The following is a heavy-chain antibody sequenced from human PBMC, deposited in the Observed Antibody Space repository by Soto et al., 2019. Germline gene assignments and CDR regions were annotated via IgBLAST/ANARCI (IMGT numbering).Heavy chain of an antibody. CDR1: GFTFSTNG. CDR3: ARDHYYGSGSRRYYYYGMDV. J-gene: IGHJ6*02. CDR2: ISYDGSNK. Sequence: QVQLVESGGGVVQPGRSLRLSCAASGFTFSTNGMHWVRQAPGKGLEWVAVISYDGSNKYYADSVKGRFTISRDNSKNTLYLQMNSLRAEDTAVYYCARDHYYGSGSRRYYYYGMDVWGQGTTVTVSS. D-gene: IGHD3-10*01. V-gene: IGHV3-30*03.